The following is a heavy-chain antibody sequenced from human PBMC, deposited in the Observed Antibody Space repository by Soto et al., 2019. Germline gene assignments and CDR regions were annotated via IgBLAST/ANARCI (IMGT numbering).Heavy chain of an antibody. CDR3: ARHFYDDSTHQDPDAFEI. V-gene: IGHV4-59*01. D-gene: IGHD3-22*01. CDR2: FFYSGST. Sequence: PSETLSLTCTVSGGSITNYHWSWIRQPPGKGLEWIGYFFYSGSTNYSPSLKSRVTISVDTSKNQFSLKLSSVTAADTAVYFCARHFYDDSTHQDPDAFEIWGQGTMVTVSS. J-gene: IGHJ3*02. CDR1: GGSITNYH.